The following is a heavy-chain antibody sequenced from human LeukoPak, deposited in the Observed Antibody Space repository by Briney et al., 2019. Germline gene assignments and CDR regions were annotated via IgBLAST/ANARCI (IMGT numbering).Heavy chain of an antibody. D-gene: IGHD4/OR15-4a*01. J-gene: IGHJ3*02. V-gene: IGHV5-51*01. CDR3: ARLNGGANLLGDSLDI. CDR1: GYSFPIYW. Sequence: GESLKISCKGSGYSFPIYWIAWVRQMPGKGLEWMGIIYPGDSNVRYSPSFQGQVTISADKSVTTAYLQWSSLKASDTAMYLCARLNGGANLLGDSLDIWGQGTMVTVSS. CDR2: IYPGDSNV.